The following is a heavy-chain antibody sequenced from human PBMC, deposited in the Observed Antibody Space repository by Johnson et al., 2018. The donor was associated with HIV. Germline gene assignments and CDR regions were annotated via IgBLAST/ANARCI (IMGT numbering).Heavy chain of an antibody. CDR2: IKQDGSEK. CDR1: GLDFSNFG. Sequence: VQLLESGGGVVQPGKSLTLSCVVSGLDFSNFGIHWVRQAPGKGLEWVANIKQDGSEKYYVDSVKGRFTISRDNAKKSLYLQMNSLRAEDTAVYYCARSVALIVATFDAFDIWGQGTMVTVSS. CDR3: ARSVALIVATFDAFDI. J-gene: IGHJ3*02. D-gene: IGHD5-12*01. V-gene: IGHV3-7*01.